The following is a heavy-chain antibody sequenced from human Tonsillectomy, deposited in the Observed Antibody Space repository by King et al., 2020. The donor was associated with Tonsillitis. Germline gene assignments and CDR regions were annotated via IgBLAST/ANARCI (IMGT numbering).Heavy chain of an antibody. D-gene: IGHD3-3*01. CDR2: ISSSGSTI. CDR1: GFTFSDYY. V-gene: IGHV3-11*01. CDR3: ERGGEGDFWSGYYLGYFDY. Sequence: QLVQSGGGLVKPGGSLRLSCAASGFTFSDYYMSWIRQAPGKGLEWVSYISSSGSTIYYADSVKGRFTIPRDNAKNSLYLQMNSLRAEDTAVYYCERGGEGDFWSGYYLGYFDYWGQGTLVTVSS. J-gene: IGHJ4*02.